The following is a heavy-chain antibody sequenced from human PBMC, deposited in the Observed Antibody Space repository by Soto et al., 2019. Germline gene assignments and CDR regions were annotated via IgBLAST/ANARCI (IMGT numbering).Heavy chain of an antibody. V-gene: IGHV1-69*06. CDR3: ARDSRYSSSWYDAEYFQH. CDR2: IIPIFGTA. J-gene: IGHJ1*01. D-gene: IGHD6-13*01. Sequence: QVQLVQSGAEVKKPGSSVKVSCKASGGTFSSYAISWVRQAPGQGLEWMGGIIPIFGTANYAQKFQGRVTITADKSTSTAYMELSCLRSEDTAVYYCARDSRYSSSWYDAEYFQHWGQGTLVTVSS. CDR1: GGTFSSYA.